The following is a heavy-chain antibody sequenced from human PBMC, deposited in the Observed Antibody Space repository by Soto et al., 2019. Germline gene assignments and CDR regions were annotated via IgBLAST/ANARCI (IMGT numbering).Heavy chain of an antibody. V-gene: IGHV4-30-4*01. CDR2: IYYSGST. Sequence: QVQLQESGPGLVKPSQTLSLTCTVSGGSISRGDYYWSWIRQPPGKGLEWIGYIYYSGSTYYNPSLKSRVTISVDTSKNQFSLKLSSVTAADTAVYYCARETRVDTAMVTFDYWGQGTLVTVSS. CDR1: GGSISRGDYY. J-gene: IGHJ4*02. D-gene: IGHD5-18*01. CDR3: ARETRVDTAMVTFDY.